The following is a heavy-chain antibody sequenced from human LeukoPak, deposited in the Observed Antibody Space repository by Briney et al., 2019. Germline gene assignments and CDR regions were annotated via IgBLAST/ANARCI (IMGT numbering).Heavy chain of an antibody. CDR3: ARGYTAMSRNYYYGMDV. J-gene: IGHJ6*02. CDR1: GGSIRTYY. Sequence: SETLSLTCSVSGGSIRTYYWSWVRQPPGKGLEWIGYVYDSGATNYNPSLKSRLTISVDTSKNQFSLKLRSVTAADTAVYYCARGYTAMSRNYYYGMDVWGQGTTVTVSS. CDR2: VYDSGAT. D-gene: IGHD5-18*01. V-gene: IGHV4-59*01.